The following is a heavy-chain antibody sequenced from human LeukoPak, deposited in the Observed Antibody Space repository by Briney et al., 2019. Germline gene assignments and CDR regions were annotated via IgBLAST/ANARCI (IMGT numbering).Heavy chain of an antibody. CDR1: GGSISSYY. CDR2: IYTSGST. J-gene: IGHJ6*02. V-gene: IGHV4-4*07. D-gene: IGHD1-14*01. CDR3: ARVPVFPEPGYYYYGMDV. Sequence: SETLSLTCTVSGGSISSYYWSWIRQPAGKGLEWIGRIYTSGSTNYNPSLKSRVTMSVDTSKNQFSLKLSSVTAADTAVYYCARVPVFPEPGYYYYGMDVWGQGTTVTVSS.